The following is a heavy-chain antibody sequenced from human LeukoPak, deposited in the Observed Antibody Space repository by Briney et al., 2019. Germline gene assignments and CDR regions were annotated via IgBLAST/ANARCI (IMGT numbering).Heavy chain of an antibody. Sequence: SETLSLTCTVSGGSISSGGYYWSWIRQHPGKGLEWIGYIYYSGTTYYNPSLKSRVSISLDTSKNQFSLNLSSVTAADTAVYYCARSGTVTTLNYWGQGTLVTVSS. CDR1: GGSISSGGYY. CDR2: IYYSGTT. D-gene: IGHD4-11*01. J-gene: IGHJ4*02. V-gene: IGHV4-31*03. CDR3: ARSGTVTTLNY.